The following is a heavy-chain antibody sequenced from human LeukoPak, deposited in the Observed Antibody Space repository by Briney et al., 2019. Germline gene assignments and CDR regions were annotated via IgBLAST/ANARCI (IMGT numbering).Heavy chain of an antibody. Sequence: PGGSLRLSCEASVLTFNAHAMNWVRQAPGKGLEWVSVISGDVRDTNYANPVKGRFTISIDNSQNAVFLQMDSLRVEDTAMYYCPKDGYYSSANHFARLHFDLWGRGTLVTVSS. CDR2: ISGDVRDT. CDR1: VLTFNAHA. V-gene: IGHV3-23*01. J-gene: IGHJ2*01. CDR3: PKDGYYSSANHFARLHFDL. D-gene: IGHD3-10*01.